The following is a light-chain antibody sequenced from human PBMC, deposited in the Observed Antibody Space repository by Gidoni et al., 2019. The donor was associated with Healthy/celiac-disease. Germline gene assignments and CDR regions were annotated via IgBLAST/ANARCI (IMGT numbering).Light chain of an antibody. Sequence: EIVLTQSPCTLSLSTGERATLSCRASQSVSSSYLDWYQQKPGQAPRLLIYGASSRATGIPDMFSGSGSGTDFTLTISRLEPEDFAVYYCQQYGSSPKTFGQGTKVEIK. J-gene: IGKJ1*01. V-gene: IGKV3-20*01. CDR1: QSVSSSY. CDR2: GAS. CDR3: QQYGSSPKT.